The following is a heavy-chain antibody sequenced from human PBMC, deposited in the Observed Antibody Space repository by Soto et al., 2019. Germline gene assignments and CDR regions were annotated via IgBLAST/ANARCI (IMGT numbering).Heavy chain of an antibody. CDR1: GYTFTSYA. V-gene: IGHV1-3*01. J-gene: IGHJ6*02. Sequence: ASVKVSCKASGYTFTSYAMHWVRQAPGQRLEWMGWINAGNGNTKYSQKFQGGVTITRDTSASTAYMELSRLRSEDTAVYYCARFRWDSFEDYYYGMDVWGQGTTVTVSS. CDR3: ARFRWDSFEDYYYGMDV. CDR2: INAGNGNT. D-gene: IGHD1-26*01.